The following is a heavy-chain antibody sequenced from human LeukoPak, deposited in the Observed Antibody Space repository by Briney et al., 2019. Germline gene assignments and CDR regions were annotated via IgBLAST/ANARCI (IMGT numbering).Heavy chain of an antibody. Sequence: PGRSLRLSCAASGFTFSSYGMHWVRQAPGKGLEWVAVISYDGSNKYYADSVKGRFTISRDNSKNSLYLQMNSLRAEDTAVYYCARDHPKSGAAAGFHAFDIWGQGTMVTVSS. D-gene: IGHD6-13*01. CDR3: ARDHPKSGAAAGFHAFDI. CDR2: ISYDGSNK. CDR1: GFTFSSYG. V-gene: IGHV3-30*03. J-gene: IGHJ3*02.